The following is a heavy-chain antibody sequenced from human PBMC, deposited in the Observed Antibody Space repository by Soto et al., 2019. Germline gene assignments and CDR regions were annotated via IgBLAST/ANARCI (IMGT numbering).Heavy chain of an antibody. Sequence: GGSLRLSCAASGFTFSSYAISWVRQAPGKGLEWVSGVSVGGFSTYYADSVKGRFTVSRDNSKNTLYLQMNSLRAEDTAVYYCAKDRDYDSYFDYWGQGTLVTVSS. D-gene: IGHD3-22*01. V-gene: IGHV3-23*01. CDR2: VSVGGFST. J-gene: IGHJ4*02. CDR3: AKDRDYDSYFDY. CDR1: GFTFSSYA.